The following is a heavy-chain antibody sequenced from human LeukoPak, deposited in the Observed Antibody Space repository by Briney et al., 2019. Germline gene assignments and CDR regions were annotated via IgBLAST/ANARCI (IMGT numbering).Heavy chain of an antibody. D-gene: IGHD4-17*01. CDR1: GYTFTGYY. CDR3: ARGGTTVTPGLLWFDP. Sequence: SVKVSCKASGYTFTGYYMHWVRQAPGQGLEWMGGIIPIFGTANYAQKFQGRVTITADESTSTAYMELSSLRSEDTAVYYCARGGTTVTPGLLWFDPWGQGTLVTVSS. V-gene: IGHV1-69*13. J-gene: IGHJ5*02. CDR2: IIPIFGTA.